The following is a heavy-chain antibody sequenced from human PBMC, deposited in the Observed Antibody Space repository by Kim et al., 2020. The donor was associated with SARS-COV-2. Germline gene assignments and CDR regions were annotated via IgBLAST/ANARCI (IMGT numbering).Heavy chain of an antibody. CDR2: IIPIFGTA. V-gene: IGHV1-69*13. CDR3: ATGAAAGTEETQYYYYYYGMDV. CDR1: GGTFSSYA. D-gene: IGHD6-13*01. Sequence: SVKVSCKASGGTFSSYAISWVRQAPGQGLEWMGGIIPIFGTANYAQKFQGRVTITADESTSTAYMELSSLRSEDTAVYYCATGAAAGTEETQYYYYYYGMDVWGQGTTVTVSS. J-gene: IGHJ6*02.